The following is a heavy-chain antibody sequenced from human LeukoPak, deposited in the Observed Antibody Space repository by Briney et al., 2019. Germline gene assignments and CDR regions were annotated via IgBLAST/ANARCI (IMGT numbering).Heavy chain of an antibody. CDR2: IRYNGNNQ. D-gene: IGHD3-10*01. V-gene: IGHV3-30*02. Sequence: GGSLRLSCAASGFTFSSYGMTWVRQAPGKGLEWVAFIRYNGNNQYYADSVKGRFTISRDNSKNTLYLQMNSLRAEDTAVYYCAKDRAFLWFGDLWGQGTLVTVSS. CDR1: GFTFSSYG. CDR3: AKDRAFLWFGDL. J-gene: IGHJ5*02.